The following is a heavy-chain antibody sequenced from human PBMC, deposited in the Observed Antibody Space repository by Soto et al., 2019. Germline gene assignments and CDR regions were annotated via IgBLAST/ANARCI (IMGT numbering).Heavy chain of an antibody. V-gene: IGHV4-59*01. Sequence: LSVNWPVADDSRTRYCRNYKKKPPGKGLEWIGYIYYSGSTNYNPSLKSRVTISVDTSKNQFSLKLSSVTAADTAVYYCARVEEDCSGGSCYSSSTGYFDYWGQGTLVTVSS. CDR2: IYYSGST. J-gene: IGHJ4*02. D-gene: IGHD2-15*01. CDR3: ARVEEDCSGGSCYSSSTGYFDY. CDR1: DDSRTRYC.